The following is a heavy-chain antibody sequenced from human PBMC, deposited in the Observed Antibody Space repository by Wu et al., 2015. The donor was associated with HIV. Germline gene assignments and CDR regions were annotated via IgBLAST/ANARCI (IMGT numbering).Heavy chain of an antibody. CDR2: INPNSGGT. D-gene: IGHD3-16*01. CDR1: GYTFTGYY. CDR3: ARGGPVRTGNYDYVWGSHIDY. Sequence: QVQLVQSGAEVKKPGASVKVSCKASGYTFTGYYMHWVRQAPGQGLEWMGWINPNSGGTNYAQKFQGRVTMTRDTSISTAYMELSRLRSDDTAVYYCARGGPVRTGNYDYVWGSHIDYWGQGTLVTVSS. J-gene: IGHJ4*02. V-gene: IGHV1-2*02.